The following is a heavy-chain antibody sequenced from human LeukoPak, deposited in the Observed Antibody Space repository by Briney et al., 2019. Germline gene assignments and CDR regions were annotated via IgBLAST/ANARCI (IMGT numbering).Heavy chain of an antibody. CDR2: ISSTGGTA. V-gene: IGHV3-23*01. CDR1: GFTFSSFG. D-gene: IGHD1-26*01. Sequence: GGSLRLSCAASGFTFSSFGMSWVRQAPGKGLEWVSAISSTGGTAYYADSVKGRFTISRDNSKNTLYLQMNSLRVEDTAVYYCAKVLKREWELPRNYYYYYMDVWGKGTTVTISS. CDR3: AKVLKREWELPRNYYYYYMDV. J-gene: IGHJ6*03.